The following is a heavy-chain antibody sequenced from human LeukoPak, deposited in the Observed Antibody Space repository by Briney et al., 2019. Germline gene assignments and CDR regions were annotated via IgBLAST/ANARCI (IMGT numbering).Heavy chain of an antibody. D-gene: IGHD6-19*01. Sequence: SETLSLTCTVSGGSINTYFWNWIRQPPGKGLEWIGYIYYSGSTNYNPSLKSRVTMSVDTSKNQFSLKLSSVTAADTAVYYCARGGRSSGWFYFDYWGRGTLVTVSS. CDR2: IYYSGST. J-gene: IGHJ4*02. V-gene: IGHV4-59*01. CDR3: ARGGRSSGWFYFDY. CDR1: GGSINTYF.